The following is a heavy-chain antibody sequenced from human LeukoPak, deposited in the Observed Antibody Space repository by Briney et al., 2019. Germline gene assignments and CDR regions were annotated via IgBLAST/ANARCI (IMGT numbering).Heavy chain of an antibody. V-gene: IGHV4-61*02. Sequence: SETLSLTCTVSGDSISSGDYYWSWIRQPAGKGLEWIGRISSSGSTNYNPSLKSRVTISVDTSKNQFSLKLSSVTAADTAVYFCAGRYYYHNLRAFDIWGQGTMVTVSS. CDR1: GDSISSGDYY. J-gene: IGHJ3*02. CDR2: ISSSGST. D-gene: IGHD3-22*01. CDR3: AGRYYYHNLRAFDI.